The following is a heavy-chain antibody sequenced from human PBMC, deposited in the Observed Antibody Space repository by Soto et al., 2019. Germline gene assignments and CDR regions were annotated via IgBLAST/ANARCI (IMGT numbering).Heavy chain of an antibody. CDR2: ISSSSSTI. CDR1: GFTFSSYS. D-gene: IGHD5-12*01. CDR3: ARDPEGDSGYDSPFFDY. V-gene: IGHV3-48*02. Sequence: PVGSLRLSCAASGFTFSSYSMNWVRQAPGKGLEWVSYISSSSSTIYYADSVKGRFTISRDNAKNSLYLQMNSLRDEDTAVYYCARDPEGDSGYDSPFFDYWGQGTLVTVSS. J-gene: IGHJ4*02.